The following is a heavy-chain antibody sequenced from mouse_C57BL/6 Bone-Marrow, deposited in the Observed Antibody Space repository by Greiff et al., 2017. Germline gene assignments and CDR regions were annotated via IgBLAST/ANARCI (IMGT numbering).Heavy chain of an antibody. CDR3: ARRTYGSSFFDY. CDR2: ISSGSSTI. Sequence: VQRVESGGGLVKPGGSLKLSCAASGFTFSDYGMHWVRQAPEKGLEWVAYISSGSSTIYYADTVKGRFTISSDNAKNTLFLQMTSLKSEDTAMYYCARRTYGSSFFDYWGQGTTLTVSS. CDR1: GFTFSDYG. J-gene: IGHJ2*01. D-gene: IGHD1-1*01. V-gene: IGHV5-17*01.